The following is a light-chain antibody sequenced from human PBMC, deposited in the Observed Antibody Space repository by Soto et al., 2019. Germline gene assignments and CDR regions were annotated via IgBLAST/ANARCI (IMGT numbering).Light chain of an antibody. J-gene: IGKJ3*01. CDR2: GAS. Sequence: EIVLTQSPGTLSLSPGEGATLSCRASQSVSSNSLAWYQQKPGQAPRLLIYGASTRAGGVPDRFSGSGSGTDFTLTISSLEPEDFSVYYCQLYGTSPFTFGPGTKVDIK. CDR1: QSVSSNS. V-gene: IGKV3-20*01. CDR3: QLYGTSPFT.